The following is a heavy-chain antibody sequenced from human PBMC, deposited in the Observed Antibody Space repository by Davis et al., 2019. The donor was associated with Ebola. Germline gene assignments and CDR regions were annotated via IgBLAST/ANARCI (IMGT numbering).Heavy chain of an antibody. CDR3: ARFGGGAY. CDR1: GGSISRYF. CDR2: IFDSGNV. Sequence: PSETLSLTCTVSGGSISRYFWSWIRQPPGKGLEWIGHIFDSGNVKYNPSLQSRVTISVDTSKNQFSLNLSSVTAADTAVYYCARFGGGAYWGQGTLVTVSS. V-gene: IGHV4-59*13. J-gene: IGHJ4*02. D-gene: IGHD3-16*01.